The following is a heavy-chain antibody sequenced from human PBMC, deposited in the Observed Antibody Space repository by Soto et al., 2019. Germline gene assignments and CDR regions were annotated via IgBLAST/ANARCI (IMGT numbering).Heavy chain of an antibody. V-gene: IGHV3-48*02. CDR2: ISSSGTTA. J-gene: IGHJ3*02. Sequence: EVQLVESGGGLVQPGESLRLSFAASGFTFSSYGMNWVRQAPGKGLDWISYISSSGTTAYYADSVKGRFTVSRDNAKNSLHLQMNSLRDEDTAVYYCARATGQWPDAFDIWGQGTMATVSS. D-gene: IGHD6-19*01. CDR3: ARATGQWPDAFDI. CDR1: GFTFSSYG.